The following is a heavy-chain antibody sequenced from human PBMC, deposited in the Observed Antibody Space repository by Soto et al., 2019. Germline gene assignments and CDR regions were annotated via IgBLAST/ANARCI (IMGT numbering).Heavy chain of an antibody. D-gene: IGHD6-19*01. CDR1: GGTFSTYA. J-gene: IGHJ4*02. CDR3: ARPKGTYSSGYYYFDF. V-gene: IGHV1-69*01. CDR2: IIPLFGTA. Sequence: QVQLEQSGGEVKQPGSSVRVSCKTSGGTFSTYAINWVRQAPGQGLEWMGAIIPLFGTADYSQKFQGRVTIPADESTSTAYMELSSLRFDDTAVYFWARPKGTYSSGYYYFDFWGQGTLVTVSS.